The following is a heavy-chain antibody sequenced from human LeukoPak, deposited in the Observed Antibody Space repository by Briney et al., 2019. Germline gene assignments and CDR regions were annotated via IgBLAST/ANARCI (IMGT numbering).Heavy chain of an antibody. CDR3: ARVAAGIGFFQH. Sequence: SETLSLTCTVSGGSFTTSSHYWGWIRQPPGKALEWIGSVYYDGSTYYNPSLKSRLTISVDTSKNQLPLKLSSVTAADTAVYYCARVAAGIGFFQHWGQGTLVTVSS. D-gene: IGHD6-13*01. J-gene: IGHJ1*01. CDR2: VYYDGST. V-gene: IGHV4-39*06. CDR1: GGSFTTSSHY.